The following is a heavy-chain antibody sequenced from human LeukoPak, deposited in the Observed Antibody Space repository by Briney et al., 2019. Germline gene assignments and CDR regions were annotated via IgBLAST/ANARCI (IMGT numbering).Heavy chain of an antibody. CDR3: AKVGYGDWFDP. CDR1: GFIFSNSE. V-gene: IGHV3-48*03. D-gene: IGHD1-1*01. Sequence: GGSLRLSCAASGFIFSNSEMHWVRQAPGKGLQWVSYISISGRTTYYTGSVKGRFTISRDNARNSLYLQMNSLTAEDTAIYYCAKVGYGDWFDPWGQATLVTVSS. CDR2: ISISGRTT. J-gene: IGHJ5*02.